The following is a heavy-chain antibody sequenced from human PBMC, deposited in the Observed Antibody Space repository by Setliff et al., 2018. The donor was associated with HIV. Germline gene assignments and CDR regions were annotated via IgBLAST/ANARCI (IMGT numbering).Heavy chain of an antibody. CDR2: INHSGST. J-gene: IGHJ6*03. D-gene: IGHD3-10*02. Sequence: TLSLTCAVYGGSFSGYYWSWIRQPPGKGLEWIGEINHSGSTNYNPSLKSRVTISVDTSKNQFSLKLSSVTAADTAVYYCARGCSSKGMDVWGKGTTVTV. CDR3: ARGCSSKGMDV. CDR1: GGSFSGYY. V-gene: IGHV4-34*01.